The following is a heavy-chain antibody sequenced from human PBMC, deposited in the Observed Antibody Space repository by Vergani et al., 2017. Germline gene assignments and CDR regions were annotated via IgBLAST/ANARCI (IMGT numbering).Heavy chain of an antibody. Sequence: QVQLVESGGGVVQPGRSLRLSCAASGFTFSSYAIHWVRQAPGKGLEWVAVISYDGSNKYYADSVKGRFTISRDNSKNTLYLQMNSLRAEDTAVYYCARGPRGSLYCSSTSCYIWRFDYWGQGTLVTVSS. V-gene: IGHV3-30-3*01. D-gene: IGHD2-2*02. J-gene: IGHJ4*02. CDR3: ARGPRGSLYCSSTSCYIWRFDY. CDR2: ISYDGSNK. CDR1: GFTFSSYA.